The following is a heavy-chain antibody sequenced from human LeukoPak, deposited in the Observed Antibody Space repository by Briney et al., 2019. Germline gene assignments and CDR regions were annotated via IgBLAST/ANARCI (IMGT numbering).Heavy chain of an antibody. J-gene: IGHJ6*02. V-gene: IGHV3-21*04. CDR3: AKSVAIYFYYGLDV. CDR2: ISSSSSYI. D-gene: IGHD3-3*01. CDR1: GFTFSSYS. Sequence: GGSLRLSCAASGFTFSSYSMNWVRQAPGKGLEWVSSISSSSSYIYYADSVKGRFTISRDNPKNTLFLQMNSLRAEDTAPYYCAKSVAIYFYYGLDVWGQGTTVTVSS.